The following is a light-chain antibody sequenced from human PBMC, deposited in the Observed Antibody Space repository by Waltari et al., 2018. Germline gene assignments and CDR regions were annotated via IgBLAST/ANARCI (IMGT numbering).Light chain of an antibody. Sequence: EIVLTQSPGTLSLSPGERATLSCRASQSVRGSLAWYQQKAGQAPRLLIYGASSRATGIPDMFSGGGSGTDFRLTISRLEPEDFAVYYCQHYVRLPATFGQGTKVEI. J-gene: IGKJ1*01. CDR3: QHYVRLPAT. CDR1: QSVRGS. CDR2: GAS. V-gene: IGKV3-20*01.